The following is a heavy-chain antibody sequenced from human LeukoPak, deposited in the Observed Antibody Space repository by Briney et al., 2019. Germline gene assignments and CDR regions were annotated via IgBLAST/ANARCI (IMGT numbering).Heavy chain of an antibody. CDR3: ARSRSYGYRDVDY. J-gene: IGHJ4*02. CDR1: GGSFSGYY. CDR2: ISHSGST. D-gene: IGHD5-18*01. V-gene: IGHV4-34*01. Sequence: SETLSLTCAVYGGSFSGYYWSWIRQPPGKGLEWIGEISHSGSTNYNPSLKSRVTISVDTSKNQFSLKLSSVTAAGTAVYYCARSRSYGYRDVDYWGQGTLVTVSS.